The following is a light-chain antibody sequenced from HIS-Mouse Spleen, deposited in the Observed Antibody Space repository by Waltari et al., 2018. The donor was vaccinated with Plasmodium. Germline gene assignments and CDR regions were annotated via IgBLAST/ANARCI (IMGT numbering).Light chain of an antibody. Sequence: SYELTQPPSVSVSPGQTARITCSGDALPKTYAYWYQQKSGQAPVLVIYEDSKRPSGITEGFVGSSSGTRATLTISGDQVEDEADYYCYSTDSSGNHRVFGGGTKLTVL. J-gene: IGLJ3*02. CDR3: YSTDSSGNHRV. V-gene: IGLV3-10*01. CDR1: ALPKTY. CDR2: EDS.